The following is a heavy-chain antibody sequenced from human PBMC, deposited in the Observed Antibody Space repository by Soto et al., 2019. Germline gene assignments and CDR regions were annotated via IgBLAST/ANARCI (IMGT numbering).Heavy chain of an antibody. CDR1: GYTFTSYY. J-gene: IGHJ6*02. V-gene: IGHV1-46*01. D-gene: IGHD3-16*01. Sequence: ASVKVSCKASGYTFTSYYMHWVRQAPGQGLEWMGIINPSGGSTSYAQKFQGRVTMTRDTSTSTVYMELSSLRSEDTAVYYCARELGDGAGPHYYYYYGMEVWGQGTTVTVSS. CDR3: ARELGDGAGPHYYYYYGMEV. CDR2: INPSGGST.